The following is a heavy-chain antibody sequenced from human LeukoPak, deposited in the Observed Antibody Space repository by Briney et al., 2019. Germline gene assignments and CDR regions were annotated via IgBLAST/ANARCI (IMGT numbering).Heavy chain of an antibody. Sequence: ASVKVSCKASGYTFTSYGISWVRQAPGQGLEWMGWISAYNGNTNYARKFQDRVTMTTDKSTSTAYMDLRSLRSDDTAVYYCARGPNYDILTHYSYWGQGTLVTVSS. CDR1: GYTFTSYG. V-gene: IGHV1-18*01. J-gene: IGHJ4*02. CDR2: ISAYNGNT. CDR3: ARGPNYDILTHYSY. D-gene: IGHD3-9*01.